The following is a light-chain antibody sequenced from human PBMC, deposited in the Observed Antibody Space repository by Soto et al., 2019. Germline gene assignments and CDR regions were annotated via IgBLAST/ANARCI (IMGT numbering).Light chain of an antibody. J-gene: IGLJ2*01. CDR2: EVS. V-gene: IGLV2-14*01. CDR3: GGWDDSLSGPV. Sequence: QSALTQPASVSGSPGQSITISCTGTSSDVGGYNYVSWYQQHPGKAPKLMLYEVSNRPSGVSNRFSGSKSGNTASLTISGLQAEDEADYYCGGWDDSLSGPVFGGGTKLTVL. CDR1: SSDVGGYNY.